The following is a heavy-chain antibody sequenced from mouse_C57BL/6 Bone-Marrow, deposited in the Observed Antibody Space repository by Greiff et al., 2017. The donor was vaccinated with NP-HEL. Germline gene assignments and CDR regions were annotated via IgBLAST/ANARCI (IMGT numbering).Heavy chain of an antibody. V-gene: IGHV1-26*01. CDR3: ARRYYGSSYFDD. J-gene: IGHJ2*01. CDR2: INPNNGGT. Sequence: EVQLQQSGPELVKPGASVKISCKASGYTFTDYYMNWVKQSHGKSLEWIGDINPNNGGTSYNQKFKGKATLTVDKSSSTAYMELRSLTSEDSAVYYCARRYYGSSYFDDWGQGTTLTVSS. D-gene: IGHD1-1*01. CDR1: GYTFTDYY.